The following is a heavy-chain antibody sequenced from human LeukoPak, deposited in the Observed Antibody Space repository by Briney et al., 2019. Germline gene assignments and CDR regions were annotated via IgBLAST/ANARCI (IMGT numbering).Heavy chain of an antibody. V-gene: IGHV3-64*01. CDR1: GFPFSSYA. J-gene: IGHJ4*02. D-gene: IGHD2-2*01. CDR3: ARSSIVVVSILDY. CDR2: ISSNGGST. Sequence: PGGSLRLSCAASGFPFSSYAMHWVRQAPGKGLEYASAISSNGGSTSYANSVKGRFTISRDNSKNTLYLLMGSLRAEDMAVYYCARSSIVVVSILDYWGQGTLVTVSS.